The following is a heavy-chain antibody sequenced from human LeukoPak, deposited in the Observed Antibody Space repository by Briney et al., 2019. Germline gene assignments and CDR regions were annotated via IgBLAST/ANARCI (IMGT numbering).Heavy chain of an antibody. Sequence: ALETLSLTCTVSGGSISSYYWSWIRQPPGKGLEWIGYIYYSGSTNYNPSLKSRVTISVDTSKNQFSLKLSSVTAADTAVYYCARLQYSSSSANFDYWGQGTLVTVSS. CDR2: IYYSGST. CDR3: ARLQYSSSSANFDY. J-gene: IGHJ4*02. V-gene: IGHV4-59*01. D-gene: IGHD6-6*01. CDR1: GGSISSYY.